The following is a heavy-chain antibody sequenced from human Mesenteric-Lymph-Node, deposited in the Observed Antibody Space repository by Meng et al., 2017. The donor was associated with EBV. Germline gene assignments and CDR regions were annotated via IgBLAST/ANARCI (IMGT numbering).Heavy chain of an antibody. CDR1: GGSVSSGTCY. J-gene: IGHJ4*02. D-gene: IGHD2-15*01. CDR3: VRGAAVGPRYFDS. V-gene: IGHV4-61*01. CDR2: IYYSGST. Sequence: QGLRRESVPGLVKPSETPPPTCSFSGGSVSSGTCYWSLMRLSPWKGLEWIGHIYYSGSTNYHPSLKRRVTISLDTSKNQFSLNLSSMTAADTAVYYCVRGAAVGPRYFDSWGQGALVTVSS.